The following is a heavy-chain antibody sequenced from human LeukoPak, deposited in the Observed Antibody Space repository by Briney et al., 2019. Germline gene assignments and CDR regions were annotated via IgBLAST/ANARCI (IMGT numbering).Heavy chain of an antibody. Sequence: GASVKVSCKASGGTFSSYAISWVRQAPGQGLEWMGRIIPIFGTANYAQKFQGRVTITTEESTSTAYMELSSLRSEDTAVYYCARAMSMGYCSGGSCYPAINWFDPWGQGTLVTVSS. CDR3: ARAMSMGYCSGGSCYPAINWFDP. CDR2: IIPIFGTA. D-gene: IGHD2-15*01. CDR1: GGTFSSYA. J-gene: IGHJ5*02. V-gene: IGHV1-69*05.